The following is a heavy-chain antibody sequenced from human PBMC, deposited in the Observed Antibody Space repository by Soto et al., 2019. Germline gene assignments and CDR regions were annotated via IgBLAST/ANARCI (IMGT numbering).Heavy chain of an antibody. CDR1: GFTFSTYG. D-gene: IGHD2-2*01. Sequence: QVQLVESGGGVVQPGRSLRLSCVASGFTFSTYGMHWVRQAPGKGLEWVAVISYDGNNKYYADSVKGRLTISRDNSNNTVSLQMSRLRGGDMAVYYCAKGQHCSSTSCYFYHYGMDVWGQGTTVAVSS. CDR2: ISYDGNNK. V-gene: IGHV3-30*18. CDR3: AKGQHCSSTSCYFYHYGMDV. J-gene: IGHJ6*02.